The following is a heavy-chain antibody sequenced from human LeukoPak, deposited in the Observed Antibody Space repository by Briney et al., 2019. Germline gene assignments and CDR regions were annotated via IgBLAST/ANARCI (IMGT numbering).Heavy chain of an antibody. D-gene: IGHD1-26*01. CDR2: ISSSSSYI. CDR3: ARDPTAGDY. CDR1: GFTFSSYS. J-gene: IGHJ4*02. V-gene: IGHV3-21*01. Sequence: GGSLRLSCAASGFTFSSYSMNWVRQAPGKGLEWVSSISSSSSYIYYAESVKGRFTISRDNAKNPLYLQMNSLRAEDTAVYYCARDPTAGDYWGQGTLVTVSS.